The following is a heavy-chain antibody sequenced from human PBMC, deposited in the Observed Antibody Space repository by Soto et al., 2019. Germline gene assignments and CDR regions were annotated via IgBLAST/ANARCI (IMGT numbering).Heavy chain of an antibody. CDR1: GYTFTSYD. CDR2: MNPNSGNT. CDR3: AIVYYYDSSGWTNFDY. J-gene: IGHJ4*02. D-gene: IGHD3-22*01. Sequence: ASVKVSCKASGYTFTSYDINWVRQATGQGLEWMGWMNPNSGNTGYAQKFQGRVTMTRNTSISTAYMELSSLRSEDTAVYYCAIVYYYDSSGWTNFDYWGQGTLVTVSS. V-gene: IGHV1-8*01.